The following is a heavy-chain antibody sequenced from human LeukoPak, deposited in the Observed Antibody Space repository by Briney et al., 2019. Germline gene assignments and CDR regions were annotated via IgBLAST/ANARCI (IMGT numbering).Heavy chain of an antibody. V-gene: IGHV1-3*01. J-gene: IGHJ3*02. Sequence: ASVKVSCKASGYTFTSYAMHWVRQAPGQRLEWMGWINAGNGNTKYSQKFQGRVTITRDTSASTAYMELSSLRSEDTAVYYCARGVGTYYYDSSGSLSAFDIWGQGTMVTVSS. CDR2: INAGNGNT. D-gene: IGHD3-22*01. CDR3: ARGVGTYYYDSSGSLSAFDI. CDR1: GYTFTSYA.